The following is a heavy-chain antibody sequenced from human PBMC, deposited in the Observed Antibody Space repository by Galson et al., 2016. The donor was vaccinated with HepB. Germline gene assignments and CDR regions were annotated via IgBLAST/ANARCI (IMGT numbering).Heavy chain of an antibody. CDR2: ISHDGGDT. Sequence: SLRLSCAASGFNFKTWAMHWVRQAPGKGLEWLTVISHDGGDTYYGDSVKGRFTISRDNSKSTLYLQVNSLRTEDTAVYYCARSRRDFWSGRDAFDIWGQGTMVSVSS. CDR1: GFNFKTWA. CDR3: ARSRRDFWSGRDAFDI. J-gene: IGHJ3*02. V-gene: IGHV3-30-3*01. D-gene: IGHD3-3*01.